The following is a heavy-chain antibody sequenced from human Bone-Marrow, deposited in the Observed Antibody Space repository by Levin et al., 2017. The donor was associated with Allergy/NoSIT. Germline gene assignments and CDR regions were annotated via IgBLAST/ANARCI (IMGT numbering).Heavy chain of an antibody. CDR2: ISYDGSNK. D-gene: IGHD3-10*01. J-gene: IGHJ6*02. V-gene: IGHV3-30-3*01. Sequence: SCAASGFTFSSYAMHWVRQAPGKGLEWVAVISYDGSNKYYADSVKGRFTISRDNSKNTLYLQMNSLRAEDTAVYYCARDRRWFGELSRYYGMDVWGQGTTVTVSS. CDR1: GFTFSSYA. CDR3: ARDRRWFGELSRYYGMDV.